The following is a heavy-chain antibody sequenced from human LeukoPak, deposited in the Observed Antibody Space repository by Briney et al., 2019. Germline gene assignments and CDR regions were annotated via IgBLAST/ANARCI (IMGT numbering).Heavy chain of an antibody. V-gene: IGHV3-9*01. CDR1: GFTFDDYA. J-gene: IGHJ5*02. CDR2: ISWNSGSI. D-gene: IGHD3-16*01. CDR3: AKDRVPGLDGGWFDP. Sequence: GGSLRLSCAASGFTFDDYAMHWVRQAPGKGLEWVSGISWNSGSIGYADSVKGRFTVSRDNAKNSLYLQMNSLRAEDTALYYCAKDRVPGLDGGWFDPWGQGTLVTVSS.